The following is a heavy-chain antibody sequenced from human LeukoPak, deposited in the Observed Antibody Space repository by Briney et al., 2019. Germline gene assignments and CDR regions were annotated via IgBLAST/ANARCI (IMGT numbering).Heavy chain of an antibody. CDR1: GFTFSSYG. J-gene: IGHJ4*02. V-gene: IGHV3-33*01. CDR2: IWYDGSNK. Sequence: GGSLRLSCAASGFTFSSYGMHWVRQAPGKGLEWVAVIWYDGSNKYYADSVKGRFIISRDNSKNTLFLQMNSLRADDTAVYYCAREGRCGGDCYYDYWGQGTLVTVSS. CDR3: AREGRCGGDCYYDY. D-gene: IGHD2-21*02.